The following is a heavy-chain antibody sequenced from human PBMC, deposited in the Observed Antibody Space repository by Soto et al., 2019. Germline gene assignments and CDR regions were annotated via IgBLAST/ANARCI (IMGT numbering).Heavy chain of an antibody. D-gene: IGHD6-19*01. CDR3: ARDSIAVAGTRPGWFDP. V-gene: IGHV1-18*01. J-gene: IGHJ5*02. Sequence: QVQLVQSGAEVKKPGASVKVSCKASGYTFTSYGISWVRQAPGQGLEWMGWISAYNGNTNYAQKLQGRVTMTTDTSTRTAYMELRRLRSDDTAVYYCARDSIAVAGTRPGWFDPWGQGTLVTVSS. CDR2: ISAYNGNT. CDR1: GYTFTSYG.